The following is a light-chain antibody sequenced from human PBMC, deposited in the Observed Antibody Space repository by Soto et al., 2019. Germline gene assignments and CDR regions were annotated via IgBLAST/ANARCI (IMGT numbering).Light chain of an antibody. V-gene: IGLV2-11*01. CDR1: SSDVGGYNY. J-gene: IGLJ1*01. Sequence: QSALTQPRSVSGSPGQSVTISCTGTSSDVGGYNYVSWYQQHPGKAPKLMIYCVSKRPSGVPDRFSGSKSGNTASLTISGLQAEDEADYYCCSYAGSYTYVFGTGTKLTVL. CDR3: CSYAGSYTYV. CDR2: CVS.